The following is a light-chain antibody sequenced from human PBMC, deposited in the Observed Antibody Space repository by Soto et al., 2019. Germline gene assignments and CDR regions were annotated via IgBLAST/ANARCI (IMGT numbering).Light chain of an antibody. CDR3: QQYESTPPT. CDR2: WAS. V-gene: IGKV4-1*01. CDR1: QSVLYSSNNKNY. Sequence: DIVMTQSPDSLAVSLGERATINCKSSQSVLYSSNNKNYLAWYQQRPGQPPKLLIYWASTRESGVPDRLSGSGSGKDFTLTITSLQAEDVAVYYCQQYESTPPTFGQGTKLEIK. J-gene: IGKJ2*01.